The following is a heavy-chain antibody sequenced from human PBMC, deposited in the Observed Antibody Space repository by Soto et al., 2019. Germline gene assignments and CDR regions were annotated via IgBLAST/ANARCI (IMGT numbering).Heavy chain of an antibody. CDR1: GFTFSSYA. D-gene: IGHD2-2*01. CDR3: AKEPAPVKYGFDY. CDR2: TTGSGGST. Sequence: EVQLLESGGGLVQPGGSLRLSCVASGFTFSSYAMSWVRQAPGKGLEWVSATTGSGGSTYYADSVKGRFTISRDNSENTLYLQMNSLRAEDTAVYYCAKEPAPVKYGFDYRGQGTLVTVSS. J-gene: IGHJ4*02. V-gene: IGHV3-23*01.